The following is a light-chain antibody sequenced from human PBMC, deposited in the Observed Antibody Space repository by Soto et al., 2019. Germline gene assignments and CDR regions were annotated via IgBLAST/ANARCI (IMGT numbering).Light chain of an antibody. Sequence: QSVLTRTASVSGSPGQSITISCTGTSSDVGNYIFVSWYRQHPGKAPKLMIYDINNRPSGVSNRFSGSKSGNTASLTISGLQAEDEADYYCVSYTTSASYVFGTGTKVTVL. J-gene: IGLJ1*01. CDR1: SSDVGNYIF. V-gene: IGLV2-14*01. CDR2: DIN. CDR3: VSYTTSASYV.